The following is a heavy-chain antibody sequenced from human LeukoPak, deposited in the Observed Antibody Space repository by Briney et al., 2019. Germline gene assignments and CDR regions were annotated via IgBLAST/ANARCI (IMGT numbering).Heavy chain of an antibody. J-gene: IGHJ4*02. CDR1: GFTVSSYD. D-gene: IGHD3-16*01. Sequence: PGGSLRLSCAASGFTVSSYDMGWVRQAPGKGPEWVSAIGGGGTLYYADSVKGRFSTSRDISKNTLLLQMNSLRAEDTAVYYCARRRYDWGGDFANWGQGTLVTVSS. CDR2: IGGGGTL. V-gene: IGHV3-23*01. CDR3: ARRRYDWGGDFAN.